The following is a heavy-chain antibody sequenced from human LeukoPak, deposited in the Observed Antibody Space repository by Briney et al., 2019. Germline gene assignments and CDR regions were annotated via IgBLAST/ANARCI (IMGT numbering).Heavy chain of an antibody. V-gene: IGHV4-38-2*01. J-gene: IGHJ4*02. CDR3: ARWASIFDY. Sequence: SETLSLTCAVSGYSISSGYYWGWIRQPPGKGLEWIGSIYHSGSTYYNPSLKGRVTISVDTSKNQFSLKLSSVTAADTAVYYCARWASIFDYWGQGTLVTVSS. CDR1: GYSISSGYY. D-gene: IGHD1-26*01. CDR2: IYHSGST.